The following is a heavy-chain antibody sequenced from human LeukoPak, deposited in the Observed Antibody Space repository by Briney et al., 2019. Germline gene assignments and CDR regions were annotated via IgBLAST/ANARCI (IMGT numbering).Heavy chain of an antibody. V-gene: IGHV4-61*02. CDR1: GGSISSSSYY. D-gene: IGHD5-18*01. J-gene: IGHJ6*03. Sequence: SETLSLTCSVSGGSISSSSYYWSWIRQPAGKGLEWIGRISSSGSTNYNPSLKSRVTISVDTSKNQFSLKLSSVTAADTAVYYCARTTEGGYTYNYFYYYYMDVWGKGTTVTISS. CDR3: ARTTEGGYTYNYFYYYYMDV. CDR2: ISSSGST.